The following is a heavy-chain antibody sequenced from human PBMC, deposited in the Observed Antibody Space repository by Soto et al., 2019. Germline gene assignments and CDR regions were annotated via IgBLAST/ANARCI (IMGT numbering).Heavy chain of an antibody. CDR2: ILYDGSNK. J-gene: IGHJ6*02. CDR3: ARGLWQPLIGGDYDYGMGV. CDR1: GFTFSSYA. D-gene: IGHD6-13*01. V-gene: IGHV3-30-3*01. Sequence: QVQLVESGGGVVQPGRSLRLSCAASGFTFSSYAMHWVRQAPGKGLEWVAVILYDGSNKYYADSVKGRFTISRDNSKNALHLQMNSRRAEDTAVYYCARGLWQPLIGGDYDYGMGVWGQGSTVTVYS.